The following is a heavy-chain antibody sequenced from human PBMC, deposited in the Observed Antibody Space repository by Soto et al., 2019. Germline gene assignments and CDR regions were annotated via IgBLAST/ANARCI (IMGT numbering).Heavy chain of an antibody. V-gene: IGHV1-2*02. Sequence: QVQLVQSGAEVKKPGASVKVSCKASGYTFTGYYMHWVRQAPGQGLEWMGWINPNSGGTNYAQKCQGRVTMTRDTSISTAYMELSRLRSDDTAVYYCVTIDIAVAGTWGVWGQGTTVTVSS. D-gene: IGHD6-19*01. J-gene: IGHJ6*02. CDR1: GYTFTGYY. CDR3: VTIDIAVAGTWGV. CDR2: INPNSGGT.